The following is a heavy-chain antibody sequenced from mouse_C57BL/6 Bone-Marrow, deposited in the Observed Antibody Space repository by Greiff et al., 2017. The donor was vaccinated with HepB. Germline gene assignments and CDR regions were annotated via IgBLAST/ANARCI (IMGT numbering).Heavy chain of an antibody. D-gene: IGHD2-3*01. CDR3: ARYGYYGAMDY. V-gene: IGHV1-81*01. CDR1: GYTFTSYG. J-gene: IGHJ4*01. CDR2: IYPRSGNT. Sequence: VQLVESGAELARPGASVKLSCKASGYTFTSYGISWVKQRTGQGLEWIGEIYPRSGNTYYNEKFKGKATLTADKSSSTAYMELRSLTSEDSAVYFCARYGYYGAMDYWGQGTSVTVSS.